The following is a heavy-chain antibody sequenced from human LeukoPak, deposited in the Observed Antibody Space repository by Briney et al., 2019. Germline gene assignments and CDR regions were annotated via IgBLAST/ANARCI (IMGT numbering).Heavy chain of an antibody. D-gene: IGHD2-15*01. CDR2: ISSSSSTI. J-gene: IGHJ6*02. V-gene: IGHV3-48*01. CDR3: ARDKVAATAGMDV. CDR1: GFTFSSYS. Sequence: GGSLRLSCAASGFTFSSYSMNWVRQAPGKGLEWVSYISSSSSTIYYADSVKGRFTISRDNAKNSLYLQMNSLRAEDTAVYYCARDKVAATAGMDVWDQGTTVTLSS.